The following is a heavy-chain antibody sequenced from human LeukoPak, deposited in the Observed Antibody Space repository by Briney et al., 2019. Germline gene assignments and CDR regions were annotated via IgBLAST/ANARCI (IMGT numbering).Heavy chain of an antibody. V-gene: IGHV1-8*02. J-gene: IGHJ6*02. CDR1: GYTFTSYG. D-gene: IGHD6-13*01. CDR3: ARGASSSWYYYYGMDV. CDR2: MNPNSGNT. Sequence: ASVKVSCKASGYTFTSYGISWVRQATGQGLEWMGWMNPNSGNTGYAQKFQGRVTMTRNTSISTAYMELSSLRSEDTAVYYCARGASSSWYYYYGMDVWGQGTTVTVSS.